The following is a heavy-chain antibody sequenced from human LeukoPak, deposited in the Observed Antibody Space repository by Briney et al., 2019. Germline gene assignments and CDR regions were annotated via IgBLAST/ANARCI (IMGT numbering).Heavy chain of an antibody. D-gene: IGHD3-3*01. CDR3: ARESTTYYDFWSGFGTDLYYYYMDV. J-gene: IGHJ6*03. CDR1: GGSFSGYY. V-gene: IGHV4-34*01. Sequence: SETLSLTCAVYGGSFSGYYWSWIRQPPGKGLEWIGEINHSGSNYYNPSLKSRVTISVDTSKNQFALKLSSVTAADTAVYYCARESTTYYDFWSGFGTDLYYYYMDVWGKGTTVTVSS. CDR2: INHSGSN.